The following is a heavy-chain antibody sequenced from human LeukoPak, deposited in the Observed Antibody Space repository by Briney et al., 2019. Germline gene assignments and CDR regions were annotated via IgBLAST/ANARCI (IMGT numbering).Heavy chain of an antibody. CDR2: MNPNSGNT. J-gene: IGHJ6*03. V-gene: IGHV1-8*03. Sequence: ASVKVSCKASGYTLTSYDINWVRQATGQGLEWVGWMNPNSGNTGYAQKFQGRVTITRNTSISTAYMELSSLRSEDTAVYYCARSTYYYGSGMVFGYYYYYMDVWGKGTTVTVSS. D-gene: IGHD3-10*01. CDR3: ARSTYYYGSGMVFGYYYYYMDV. CDR1: GYTLTSYD.